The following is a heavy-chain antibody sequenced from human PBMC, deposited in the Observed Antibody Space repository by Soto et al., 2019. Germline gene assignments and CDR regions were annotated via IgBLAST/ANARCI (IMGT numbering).Heavy chain of an antibody. D-gene: IGHD4-17*01. CDR1: GFTFSNYG. CDR2: ISYDGNNE. J-gene: IGHJ3*01. CDR3: AKGSTTVTTADAFDV. V-gene: IGHV3-30*18. Sequence: ELVGSGGGVVQPGRSLRLSCAASGFTFSNYGMHWVRQAPGKGLEWVAVISYDGNNEYYVDSVKGRFTISRDTSKNTFYLQMNSLRAEDTAVYYCAKGSTTVTTADAFDVWGQGTMVTVSS.